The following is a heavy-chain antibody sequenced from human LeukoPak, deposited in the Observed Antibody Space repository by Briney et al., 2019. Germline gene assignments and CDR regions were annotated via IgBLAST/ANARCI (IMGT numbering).Heavy chain of an antibody. CDR2: IGISSNKI. CDR1: GFTLRSYT. D-gene: IGHD1-26*01. Sequence: PGGSLRLSCAASGFTLRSYTMNWVRQAPGKGLEWVSSIGISSNKIYYADSVKGRFTISRDNAKNSLYLQMNSLRAEDMALYYCAKDIGPSGELPTHGFDYWGQGTLVTVSS. V-gene: IGHV3-21*04. J-gene: IGHJ4*02. CDR3: AKDIGPSGELPTHGFDY.